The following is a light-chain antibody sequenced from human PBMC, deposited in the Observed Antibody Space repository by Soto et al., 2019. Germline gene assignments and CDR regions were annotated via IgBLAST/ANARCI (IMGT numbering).Light chain of an antibody. Sequence: DIVMTQSPGSLTVSLSERATINCKASQPVLRSSNNKNHLAWYKQNPAQSPKXXSSWASTRESGVPDRFSGSGSGTEFTLTISSLQAEDAAVYYCQQYYDVPVTFGQGTRLEIK. V-gene: IGKV4-1*01. J-gene: IGKJ5*01. CDR2: WAS. CDR3: QQYYDVPVT. CDR1: QPVLRSSNNKNH.